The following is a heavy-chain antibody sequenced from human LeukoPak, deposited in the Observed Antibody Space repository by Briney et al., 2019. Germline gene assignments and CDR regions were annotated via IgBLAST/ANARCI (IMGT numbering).Heavy chain of an antibody. CDR3: ARHSLIAVAPPDY. CDR2: VFYTGIT. J-gene: IGHJ4*02. V-gene: IGHV4-59*08. CDR1: GDSMTNYY. Sequence: PSETLSLTCTVSGDSMTNYYWSWIRQPPGKGLEWVGYVFYTGITSYNPSLKSRVTISVDTSKTQFSLSLASVTAADTAVYYCARHSLIAVAPPDYWGQGTLVTVSS. D-gene: IGHD6-19*01.